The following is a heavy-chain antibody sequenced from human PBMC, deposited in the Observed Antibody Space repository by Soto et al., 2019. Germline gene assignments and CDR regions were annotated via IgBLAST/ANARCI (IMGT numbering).Heavy chain of an antibody. Sequence: EASVKVSCKASGYTFTSCAMHWVRQAPGQRLEWMGWINAGNGNTKYSQKFQGRVTITRDTSASTAYMELSSLRSEDTAVYYCARDPTPXYYDFWSGPAESYGMDVWGQGTTVTVSS. V-gene: IGHV1-3*01. J-gene: IGHJ6*02. CDR3: ARDPTPXYYDFWSGPAESYGMDV. CDR1: GYTFTSCA. D-gene: IGHD3-3*01. CDR2: INAGNGNT.